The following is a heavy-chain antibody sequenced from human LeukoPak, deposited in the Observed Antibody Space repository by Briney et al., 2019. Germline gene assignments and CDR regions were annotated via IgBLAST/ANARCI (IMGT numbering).Heavy chain of an antibody. J-gene: IGHJ4*02. V-gene: IGHV4-34*01. CDR2: INHSGST. D-gene: IGHD6-13*01. CDR1: GGSFSGYY. CDR3: ARAGSWYEYYFDY. Sequence: SETLSLTCAVYGGSFSGYYWSWIRQPPGKGLEWIGEINHSGSTNYNPSLKSRVTTSVDTSKNQFSLKLSSVTAADTAVYYCARAGSWYEYYFDYWGQGTLVTVSS.